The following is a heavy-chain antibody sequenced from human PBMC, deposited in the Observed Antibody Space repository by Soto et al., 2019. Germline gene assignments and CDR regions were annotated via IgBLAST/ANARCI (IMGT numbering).Heavy chain of an antibody. Sequence: GASVKVSCKASGGTFSSYAISWVRQAPGQGLEWMGGIIPIFGTANYAQKFQGRVTITADESTSTAYMELSSLRSEDTAVYYCARDRGYYDSSGTYYYGMDVWGQGTTVTVSS. CDR2: IIPIFGTA. V-gene: IGHV1-69*13. D-gene: IGHD3-22*01. CDR3: ARDRGYYDSSGTYYYGMDV. J-gene: IGHJ6*02. CDR1: GGTFSSYA.